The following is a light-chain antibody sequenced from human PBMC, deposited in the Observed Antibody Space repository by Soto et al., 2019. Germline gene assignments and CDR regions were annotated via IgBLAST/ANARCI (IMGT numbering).Light chain of an antibody. Sequence: DIHLTQSQSSLSASVGDRVTIICRAIQSIYDSLHWYQHKRVQAPTVLIYASSSLQNGVTARLGGSGSGTVLTLTISNLQPEDCAIYYCQQSFSITLTFGGGTKVDIK. CDR2: ASS. CDR1: QSIYDS. J-gene: IGKJ4*01. V-gene: IGKV1-39*01. CDR3: QQSFSITLT.